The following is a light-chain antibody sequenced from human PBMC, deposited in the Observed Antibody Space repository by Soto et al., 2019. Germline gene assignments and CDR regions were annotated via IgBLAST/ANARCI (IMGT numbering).Light chain of an antibody. CDR1: SSDVGAYNY. CDR2: EVN. CDR3: TSHAGTINFPYI. Sequence: QSALTQPASVSGSPGQSITISCTGTSSDVGAYNYVSWYQHHPGKAPKLMVYEVNKRPSGVPDRFSGSKSGNTASLTVSGLQAEDEADYYCTSHAGTINFPYIFGTGTKVTVL. J-gene: IGLJ1*01. V-gene: IGLV2-8*01.